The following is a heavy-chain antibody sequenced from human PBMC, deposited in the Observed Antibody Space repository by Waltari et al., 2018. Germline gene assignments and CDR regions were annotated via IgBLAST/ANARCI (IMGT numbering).Heavy chain of an antibody. V-gene: IGHV1-69*13. CDR3: ARDPSASSSWYP. Sequence: QVQLVQSGAEVKKPGSSVKVYCKASGGTLRTYAISWWRQAPGEGLEWMGGITPILGTANYAQKFQGRVTITADESTSTAYMELSSLRSEDTAVYYCARDPSASSSWYPWGQGTLVTVSS. CDR2: ITPILGTA. J-gene: IGHJ5*02. CDR1: GGTLRTYA. D-gene: IGHD6-13*01.